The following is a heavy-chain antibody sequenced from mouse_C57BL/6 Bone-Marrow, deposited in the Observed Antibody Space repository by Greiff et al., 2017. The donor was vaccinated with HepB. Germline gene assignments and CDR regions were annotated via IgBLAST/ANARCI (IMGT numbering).Heavy chain of an antibody. CDR2: ISNLAYSI. D-gene: IGHD1-1*01. CDR3: ARRNYGSSPYYAMDY. V-gene: IGHV5-15*01. CDR1: GFTFSDYG. Sequence: EVKLVESGGGLVQPGGSLKLSCAASGFTFSDYGMAWVRQAPRKGPEWVAFISNLAYSIYYADTVTGRFTISRENAKNTLYLEMSSLRSEDTAMYYCARRNYGSSPYYAMDYWGQGTSVTVSS. J-gene: IGHJ4*01.